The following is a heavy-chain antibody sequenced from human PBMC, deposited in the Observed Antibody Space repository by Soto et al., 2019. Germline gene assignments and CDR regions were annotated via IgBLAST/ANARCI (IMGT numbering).Heavy chain of an antibody. V-gene: IGHV4-38-2*02. CDR2: IYHSGST. CDR1: GYSISSAYH. CDR3: ARDPLHCISTSCYTL. Sequence: SSETLSLTCGVSGYSISSAYHWGWIRRPPGKGLEWIGSIYHSGSTNYNPSLESRVTISVDTSKNQFSLQLSSVTAADTAVYYCARDPLHCISTSCYTLWGHGTLVTVSS. D-gene: IGHD2-2*02. J-gene: IGHJ4*01.